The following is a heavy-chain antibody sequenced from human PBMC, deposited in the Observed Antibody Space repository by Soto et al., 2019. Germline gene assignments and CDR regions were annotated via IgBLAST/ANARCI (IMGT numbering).Heavy chain of an antibody. Sequence: GASVKVSCKVSGYTLTELSMQWVRQAPGKGLEWMGGFDPEDGETIYAQKFQGRVTMTEDTSTDTAYMELSSLRSEDTAVYYCATSRLYDSSGYRLTDYLGPIDYWGQGTLVTVSS. CDR3: ATSRLYDSSGYRLTDYLGPIDY. J-gene: IGHJ4*02. D-gene: IGHD3-22*01. CDR1: GYTLTELS. CDR2: FDPEDGET. V-gene: IGHV1-24*01.